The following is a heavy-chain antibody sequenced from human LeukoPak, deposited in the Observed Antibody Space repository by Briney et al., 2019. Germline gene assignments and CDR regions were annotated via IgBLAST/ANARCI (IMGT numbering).Heavy chain of an antibody. Sequence: SETLSLTCAVSGGSISSGGYSWSWIRQPPGKGLEWIGYIYHSGSTYYNPSLKSRVTISVDTSKNQFSLKLSSVTAADTAVYYCARGPYSSSWAWFDPWGQGTLVTVSS. CDR2: IYHSGST. D-gene: IGHD6-6*01. J-gene: IGHJ5*02. V-gene: IGHV4-30-2*01. CDR1: GGSISSGGYS. CDR3: ARGPYSSSWAWFDP.